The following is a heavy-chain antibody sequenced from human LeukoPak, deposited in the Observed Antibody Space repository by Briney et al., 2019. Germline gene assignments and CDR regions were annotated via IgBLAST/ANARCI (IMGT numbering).Heavy chain of an antibody. J-gene: IGHJ5*02. Sequence: TASETLSLTCAVYGGSFSGYYWTWIRQPPGKGLEWIGEINHSGSTNYNPSLKSRVTISVDTSKNQFSLKLSSVTAADTAVYYCARNPNSGSSHNWFDPWGQGTLVTVSS. CDR1: GGSFSGYY. V-gene: IGHV4-34*01. CDR3: ARNPNSGSSHNWFDP. D-gene: IGHD1-26*01. CDR2: INHSGST.